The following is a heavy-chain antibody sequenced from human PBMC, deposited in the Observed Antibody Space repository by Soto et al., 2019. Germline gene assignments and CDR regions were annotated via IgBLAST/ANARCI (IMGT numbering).Heavy chain of an antibody. Sequence: SVKVSCNASGYTFICYGISWVRHAPGQGLEWMGWISAYNGNTKYAQKLQGRVTMTTDTSTSTAYTELRSLRSDDTAVYYCARDGTTMWEDFDYWGQGTMVPVSS. CDR1: GYTFICYG. J-gene: IGHJ4*02. CDR3: ARDGTTMWEDFDY. CDR2: ISAYNGNT. D-gene: IGHD1-1*01. V-gene: IGHV1-18*01.